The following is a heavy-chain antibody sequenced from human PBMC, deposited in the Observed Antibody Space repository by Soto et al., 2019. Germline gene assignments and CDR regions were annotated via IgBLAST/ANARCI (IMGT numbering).Heavy chain of an antibody. CDR3: GSGTRLLRFLERLSQSLFFVH. J-gene: IGHJ4*02. Sequence: PSETLSLTCAVYGGSFSGYYWSWIRQPPGKGLEWIGEINHRGSTNYNPSLNSRVTISVDTSKNQFSLKLIPVTAAATAVYYCGSGTRLLRFLERLSQSLFFVHWGEGTLDTLSS. CDR2: INHRGST. V-gene: IGHV4-34*01. CDR1: GGSFSGYY. D-gene: IGHD3-3*01.